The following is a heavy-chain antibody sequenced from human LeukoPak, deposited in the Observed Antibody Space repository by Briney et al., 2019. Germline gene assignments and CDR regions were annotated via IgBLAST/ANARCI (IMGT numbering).Heavy chain of an antibody. Sequence: PGGSLRLSCAASGFTFSSYAMHWVRQAPGKGLEWVAVISYDGSNKYYADSVKGRFTISRDNAKNSLYLQMNSLRAEETAVYYCARGGSGWDHFDYWGQGTLVTVSS. V-gene: IGHV3-30*04. D-gene: IGHD6-19*01. J-gene: IGHJ4*02. CDR2: ISYDGSNK. CDR1: GFTFSSYA. CDR3: ARGGSGWDHFDY.